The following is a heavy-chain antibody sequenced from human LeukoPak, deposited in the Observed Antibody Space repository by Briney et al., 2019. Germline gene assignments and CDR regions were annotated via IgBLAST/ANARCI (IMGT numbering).Heavy chain of an antibody. CDR3: STEDY. CDR1: GYTFTGYY. J-gene: IGHJ4*02. CDR2: LNPNSGGT. V-gene: IGHV1-2*02. Sequence: AWVKVSCKASGYTFTGYYLHWVRQAPGQGLEWVGWLNPNSGGTNYAQKFQGRVTMTRDTSITTVYMELSRLRSDDTAVYYCSTEDYWGQGTLVTVSS.